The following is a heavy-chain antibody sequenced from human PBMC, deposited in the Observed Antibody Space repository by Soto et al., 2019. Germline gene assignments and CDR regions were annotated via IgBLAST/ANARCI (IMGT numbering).Heavy chain of an antibody. CDR1: GDTFTDYY. CDR3: ARGGPVVVVTAASDD. V-gene: IGHV1-46*01. J-gene: IGHJ4*02. D-gene: IGHD2-21*02. CDR2: VNPSGGHT. Sequence: QVQLMQSGAEVKKPGASVKVSCKASGDTFTDYYIHWVRQAPGQGLEWMGTVNPSGGHTTYAQHFLGRVTMTRDTSTSTPYMELTSLTSEDTAVDYCARGGPVVVVTAASDDWGQGTLVTVSS.